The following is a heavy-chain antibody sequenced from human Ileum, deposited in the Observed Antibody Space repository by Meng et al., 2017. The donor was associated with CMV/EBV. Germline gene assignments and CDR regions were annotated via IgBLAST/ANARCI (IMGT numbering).Heavy chain of an antibody. CDR3: ARQLPRRMVRGAPGGGWFDP. V-gene: IGHV3-11*01. Sequence: GESLKISCTGSGFDFGDHFGNHFMYWIRQAPGKGLEWSAYISAFGSLTYYAQSVKGRFTISRDDAKKSVYLQMHQLRDDDTAVYYCARQLPRRMVRGAPGGGWFDPWGQGTLVTVSS. J-gene: IGHJ5*02. D-gene: IGHD3-10*01. CDR2: ISAFGSLT. CDR1: GFDFGDHFGNHF.